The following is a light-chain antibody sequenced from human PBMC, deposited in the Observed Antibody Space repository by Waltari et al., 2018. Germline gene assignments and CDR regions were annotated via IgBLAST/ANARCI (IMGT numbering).Light chain of an antibody. CDR3: QAWDSGVAGV. V-gene: IGLV3-1*01. J-gene: IGLJ1*01. Sequence: YDLTQSPSVSVSPGQTASITCSGAEVEKTYVRWYQQKPGQSPVLVIYQDGRRPSEIPERFSGSNSGNTATLTISGTQPMDEADYYCQAWDSGVAGVFGTGTKVTVL. CDR2: QDG. CDR1: EVEKTY.